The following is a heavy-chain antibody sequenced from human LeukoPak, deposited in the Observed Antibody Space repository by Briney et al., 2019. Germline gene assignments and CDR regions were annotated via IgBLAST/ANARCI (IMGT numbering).Heavy chain of an antibody. V-gene: IGHV3-7*01. D-gene: IGHD6-19*01. J-gene: IGHJ3*02. CDR3: ARESGWLHDAFDI. Sequence: PGGSLRLSCAGSGFTFSSYWMSWVRQAPGKGLEWVANIKQDGSVKYYVDSVKGRFTISRDNAKNSLYLQMNSLRAEDTAVYYCARESGWLHDAFDIWGQGTMVTVSS. CDR1: GFTFSSYW. CDR2: IKQDGSVK.